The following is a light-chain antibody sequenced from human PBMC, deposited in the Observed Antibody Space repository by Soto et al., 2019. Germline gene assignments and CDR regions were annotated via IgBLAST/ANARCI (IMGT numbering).Light chain of an antibody. CDR1: QSVISSY. CDR3: QQYGSSPPGYT. CDR2: GAS. Sequence: EIVLTQSPGTLSLSPGERATLSCRASQSVISSYLAWYQQKPGQAPRLLIYGASSRATGIPDRFSGSGSGTDFTLTSSRLEPEDCAVDYCQQYGSSPPGYTCGQGTKLEIK. V-gene: IGKV3-20*01. J-gene: IGKJ2*01.